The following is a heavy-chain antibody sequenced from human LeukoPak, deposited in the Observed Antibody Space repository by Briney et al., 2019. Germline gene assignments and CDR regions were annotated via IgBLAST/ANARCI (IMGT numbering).Heavy chain of an antibody. Sequence: SETLSLTCTVSGGSISSHYWSWIRQPPGKGLEWIGYIYYSGSTYYNPSLKSRVTISVDTSKNQFSLKLSSVTAADTAVYYCARAGMATIYYFDYWGQGTLVTVSS. CDR2: IYYSGST. V-gene: IGHV4-59*11. J-gene: IGHJ4*02. D-gene: IGHD5-24*01. CDR1: GGSISSHY. CDR3: ARAGMATIYYFDY.